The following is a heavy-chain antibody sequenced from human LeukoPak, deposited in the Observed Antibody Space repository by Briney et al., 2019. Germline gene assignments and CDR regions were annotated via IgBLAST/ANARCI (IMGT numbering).Heavy chain of an antibody. CDR2: ISSSSSYI. CDR1: GFTFSSYS. CDR3: AREGNMVVTPGSFYI. D-gene: IGHD4-23*01. V-gene: IGHV3-21*01. Sequence: GGSLRLSFAASGFTFSSYSMIWVRQAPGKGLEWVSYISSSSSYIYYADSMKGRFTISRDNAKSSLYLQMNSLRAEDTAVYYCAREGNMVVTPGSFYIWGQGTMVTVSS. J-gene: IGHJ3*02.